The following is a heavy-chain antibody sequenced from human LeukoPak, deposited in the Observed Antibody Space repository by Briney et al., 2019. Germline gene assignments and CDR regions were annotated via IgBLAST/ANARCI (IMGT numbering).Heavy chain of an antibody. V-gene: IGHV5-51*01. CDR3: ARHDAEQDTSSSWYSGMGYGMDV. Sequence: GQSLKISCKGSGYSFASYWIGWVRQMPGKGLEWMGIIYPGDSDTRYSPSFQGQVTISADKSISTAYLQWSSLKASDTAMYYCARHDAEQDTSSSWYSGMGYGMDVWGQGTTVTVSS. D-gene: IGHD6-13*01. CDR1: GYSFASYW. CDR2: IYPGDSDT. J-gene: IGHJ6*02.